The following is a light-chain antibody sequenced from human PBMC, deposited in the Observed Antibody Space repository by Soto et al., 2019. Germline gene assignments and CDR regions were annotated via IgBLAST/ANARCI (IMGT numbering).Light chain of an antibody. J-gene: IGKJ4*01. CDR1: QSVRTN. Sequence: EVVVTQSPATLSVSLGGRATLSCRASQSVRTNLAWYQQKPGQAPRLLIYAASTRATGIPARFSGSGSGTEFTLTITSLQSEDFATYYCLQDYNYPRTFGGGTKVEIK. CDR3: LQDYNYPRT. V-gene: IGKV3-15*01. CDR2: AAS.